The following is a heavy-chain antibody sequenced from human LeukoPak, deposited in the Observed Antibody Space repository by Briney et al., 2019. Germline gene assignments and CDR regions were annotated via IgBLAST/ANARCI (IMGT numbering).Heavy chain of an antibody. D-gene: IGHD6-6*01. CDR3: ARCIAARYYYYYGMDV. CDR2: IYYSGSA. V-gene: IGHV4-39*01. CDR1: SRSISSSSYY. Sequence: SETLSLTCTVSSRSISSSSYYWGWLRQPPGRGLEWIGRIYYSGSAYYNPSLKCPVTISVDTSKNQFSLKLSSVTAADTAVYYCARCIAARYYYYYGMDVWGQGTTVTVSS. J-gene: IGHJ6*02.